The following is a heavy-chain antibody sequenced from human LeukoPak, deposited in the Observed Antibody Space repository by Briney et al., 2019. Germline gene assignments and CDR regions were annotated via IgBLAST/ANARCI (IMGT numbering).Heavy chain of an antibody. CDR2: IYYSGST. Sequence: SETLSLTCTVSGGSISSFYWNWIRQSPGKGLEWIGCIYYSGSTNYNPSLKSRVSISIDTSKNQFSLKLSSVTAADTAVYYCARADSGTYSSPWDYWGQGTLVNVSS. J-gene: IGHJ4*02. D-gene: IGHD1-26*01. CDR3: ARADSGTYSSPWDY. CDR1: GGSISSFY. V-gene: IGHV4-59*12.